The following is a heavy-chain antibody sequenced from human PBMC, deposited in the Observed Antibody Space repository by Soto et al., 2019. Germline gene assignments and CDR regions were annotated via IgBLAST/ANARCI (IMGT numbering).Heavy chain of an antibody. J-gene: IGHJ6*03. CDR2: IYYSGST. V-gene: IGHV4-59*01. CDR1: GGSISSYY. Sequence: PSETLSLTCTVSGGSISSYYWSWIRQPPGKGLEWIGYIYYSGSTNYNPSLKSRVTISVDTSKNQFSLKLSSVTAADTAVYYCARAYGSGSDYYYYYYMDVWGKGTTVTVSS. D-gene: IGHD3-10*01. CDR3: ARAYGSGSDYYYYYYMDV.